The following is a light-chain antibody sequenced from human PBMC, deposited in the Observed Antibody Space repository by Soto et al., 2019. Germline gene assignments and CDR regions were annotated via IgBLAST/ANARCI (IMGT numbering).Light chain of an antibody. CDR1: QSISSW. CDR3: QQYNSYSFT. J-gene: IGKJ3*01. V-gene: IGKV1-5*01. Sequence: DIQMTQSPSTLSASVGDRVTITCRASQSISSWLAWYQRKPGKASKLLIYDASSLESGVPSRFSGSGSGTEFTLTISSLQPDDFATYYCQQYNSYSFTFGPGTKVDIK. CDR2: DAS.